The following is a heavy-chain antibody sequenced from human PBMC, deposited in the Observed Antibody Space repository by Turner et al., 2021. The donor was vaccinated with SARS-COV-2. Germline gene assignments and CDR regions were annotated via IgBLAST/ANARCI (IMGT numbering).Heavy chain of an antibody. V-gene: IGHV3-7*03. Sequence: EVQLVESGGGLVQPGGSLRLSCAASGFTFTNHWIGWVRQAPGEGLERVAIISQDGSQKNYVDSLRGRFTISRDNAKQSLYLQMNSLRADDTAVYYCARDSGYYRFDFWGQGTLVTVSS. D-gene: IGHD3-22*01. CDR3: ARDSGYYRFDF. J-gene: IGHJ4*02. CDR1: GFTFTNHW. CDR2: ISQDGSQK.